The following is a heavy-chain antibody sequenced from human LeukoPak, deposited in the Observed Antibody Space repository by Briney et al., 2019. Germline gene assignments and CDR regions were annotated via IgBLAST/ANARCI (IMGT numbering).Heavy chain of an antibody. CDR1: GASISSSGGYY. Sequence: SETLSLTCTVSGASISSSGGYYWSWIRQPAGKGLEWIGRIYTSGSTNYNPSLKSRVTISLDSSKNQFSLGLSSVTAADTAVYYCARVSLGSSWSNFNYWGQGTLVTVSS. CDR2: IYTSGST. CDR3: ARVSLGSSWSNFNY. D-gene: IGHD6-13*01. J-gene: IGHJ4*02. V-gene: IGHV4-61*02.